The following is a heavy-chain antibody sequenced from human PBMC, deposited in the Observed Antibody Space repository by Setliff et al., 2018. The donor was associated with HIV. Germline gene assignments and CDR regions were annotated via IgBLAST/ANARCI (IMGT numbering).Heavy chain of an antibody. Sequence: HPGGSLRLSCSASGFTFDDYNMHWVRQAPGKGLEWVSIIRNDGGAISYADSVKGRFTISRDNSKDTLYLQMYSLGPEDTAVYYCARGCSGGSCSPTYYYFFMDVWGKGTTVTVSS. CDR3: ARGCSGGSCSPTYYYFFMDV. CDR2: IRNDGGAI. CDR1: GFTFDDYN. D-gene: IGHD2-15*01. J-gene: IGHJ6*03. V-gene: IGHV3-43*01.